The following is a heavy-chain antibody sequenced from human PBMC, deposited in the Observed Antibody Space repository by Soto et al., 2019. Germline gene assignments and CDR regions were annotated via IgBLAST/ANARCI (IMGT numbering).Heavy chain of an antibody. V-gene: IGHV3-53*01. J-gene: IGHJ4*02. CDR1: GFTVSSNY. Sequence: GGSLRLSCAASGFTVSSNYMSWVRQAPGKGLEWISVIYSGGSTYYADSVKGRFTISRDSFKNTLYLQMNSLRAEDTAVYYCARAPYDSNGYGHWAQGTLVPVSS. D-gene: IGHD3-22*01. CDR3: ARAPYDSNGYGH. CDR2: IYSGGST.